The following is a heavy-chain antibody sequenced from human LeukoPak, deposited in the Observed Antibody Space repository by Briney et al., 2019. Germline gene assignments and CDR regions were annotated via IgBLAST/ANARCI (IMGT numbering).Heavy chain of an antibody. CDR3: ARRPSPDHYDRGGYYCFDS. CDR2: IYTSGST. Sequence: PSETLSLTCTVSGGSISSGSYYWSWIRQPPGKGLEWIGRIYTSGSTNYNPSLKSRVTISVDTSKNQFSLKLSLVTAADQAVEFRARRPSPDHYDRGGYYCFDSRGQGTLVTVSS. J-gene: IGHJ4*02. V-gene: IGHV4-61*02. CDR1: GGSISSGSYY. D-gene: IGHD3-22*01.